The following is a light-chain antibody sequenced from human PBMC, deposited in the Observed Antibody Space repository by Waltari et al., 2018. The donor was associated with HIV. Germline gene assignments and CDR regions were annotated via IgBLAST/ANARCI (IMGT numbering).Light chain of an antibody. Sequence: VLTQPPSASVTPGQRVTISCSGGRFNIGSNSVTWYQHLPGTAPRLLIFNNNQRPSGVPDRFSGSKSGTSASLAISGLQSEDEADYYCAAWDESLNGLFGGLFGGGTRLTVL. J-gene: IGLJ2*01. V-gene: IGLV1-44*01. CDR2: NNN. CDR3: AAWDESLNGLFGGL. CDR1: RFNIGSNS.